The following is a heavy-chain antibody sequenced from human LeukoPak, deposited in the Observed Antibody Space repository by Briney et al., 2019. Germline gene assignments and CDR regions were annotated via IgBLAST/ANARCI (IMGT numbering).Heavy chain of an antibody. V-gene: IGHV1-2*02. J-gene: IGHJ4*02. CDR2: INPNSGGT. D-gene: IGHD3-22*01. CDR1: GYTFTGYY. Sequence: GASVKVSCKASGYTFTGYYMHWVRQAPGQGLEWMGWINPNSGGTNYAQKLQGRVTMTTDTSTSTAYMELRSLRSDDTAVYYCARDYYDSSKFHLSVANDYWGQGTLVTVSS. CDR3: ARDYYDSSKFHLSVANDY.